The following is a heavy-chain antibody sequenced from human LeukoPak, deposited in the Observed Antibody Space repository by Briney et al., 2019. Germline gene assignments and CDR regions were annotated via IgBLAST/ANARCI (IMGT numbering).Heavy chain of an antibody. V-gene: IGHV4-31*03. CDR3: ARASHYYGSGSYFDY. CDR2: IYYSGST. D-gene: IGHD3-10*01. CDR1: GGSISSGGYY. Sequence: SQTLSLTCTVSGGSISSGGYYWSWIRQHPGKGLEWIGYIYYSGSTYYNPSLKSRVTISVDTSKNQFSLKLSSVTAADTAVYYCARASHYYGSGSYFDYWGQGTLVTVSS. J-gene: IGHJ4*02.